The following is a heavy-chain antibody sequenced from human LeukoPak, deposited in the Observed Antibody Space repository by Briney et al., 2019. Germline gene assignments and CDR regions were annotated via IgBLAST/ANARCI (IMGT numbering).Heavy chain of an antibody. J-gene: IGHJ4*02. CDR1: GGSISSGDYY. CDR2: IYYSGST. Sequence: SQTLSLTCTVSGGSISSGDYYWSWIRQHPGKGLEWIGNIYYSGSTYYNPSPKSRVTISVDTSKSQFSLKLSSVTAADTAVYYCAREGYDSSYYWGQGTLVTVSS. CDR3: AREGYDSSYY. V-gene: IGHV4-31*03. D-gene: IGHD3-22*01.